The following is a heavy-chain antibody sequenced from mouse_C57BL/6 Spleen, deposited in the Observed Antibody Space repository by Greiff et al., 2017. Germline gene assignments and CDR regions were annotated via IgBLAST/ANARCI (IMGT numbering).Heavy chain of an antibody. V-gene: IGHV1-39*01. Sequence: VQLQQSGPELVKPGASVKISCKASGYSFTDYNMNWVKQSNGKSLEWIGVINPNYGTTSYNQKFKGKATLTVDQSSSTAYMQLNSLTSEDSAVYYWLRGNYGSSFYYFDYWGQGTPLTVSS. D-gene: IGHD1-1*01. CDR1: GYSFTDYN. CDR2: INPNYGTT. CDR3: LRGNYGSSFYYFDY. J-gene: IGHJ2*01.